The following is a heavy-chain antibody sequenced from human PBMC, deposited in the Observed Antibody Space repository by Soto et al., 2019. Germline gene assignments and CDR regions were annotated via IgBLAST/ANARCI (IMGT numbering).Heavy chain of an antibody. CDR3: ASHNDHGDYGEAV. CDR2: IIPILGIA. V-gene: IGHV1-69*02. J-gene: IGHJ3*01. CDR1: GGTFSSYT. Sequence: SVKVSCKASGGTFSSYTISWVRQAPGQGLEWMGRIIPILGIANYAQKFQGRVTITADKSTSTAYMELSSLRYEDTAVYYCASHNDHGDYGEAVWGQGTMVTVSS. D-gene: IGHD4-17*01.